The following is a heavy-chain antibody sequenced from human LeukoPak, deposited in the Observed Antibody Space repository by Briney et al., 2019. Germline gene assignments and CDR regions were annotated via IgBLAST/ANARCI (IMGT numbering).Heavy chain of an antibody. Sequence: GGSLRLSCAASGFTFSSHWMHWVRQAPGKGLVWVSRINSDGSSISYADSVKGRFTISRDNAKNSLYLQMNSLRAEDTAVYYCARENYDSSGYYFPRFDYWGQGTLVTVSS. V-gene: IGHV3-74*01. CDR2: INSDGSSI. CDR3: ARENYDSSGYYFPRFDY. J-gene: IGHJ4*02. D-gene: IGHD3-22*01. CDR1: GFTFSSHW.